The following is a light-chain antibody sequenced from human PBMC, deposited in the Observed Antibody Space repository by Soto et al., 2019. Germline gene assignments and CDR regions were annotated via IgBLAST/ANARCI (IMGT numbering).Light chain of an antibody. Sequence: QSVLTQPPSVSGAPGQRVTISCTGSGSNIGAGFDVHWYQQLPGTAPKLLIYVNTNRPSGVPDRFSGSKSGTSASLAITGLQAEDEADYYCQSYDSSLSGYVFGTGTKLTVL. CDR3: QSYDSSLSGYV. V-gene: IGLV1-40*01. CDR2: VNT. J-gene: IGLJ1*01. CDR1: GSNIGAGFD.